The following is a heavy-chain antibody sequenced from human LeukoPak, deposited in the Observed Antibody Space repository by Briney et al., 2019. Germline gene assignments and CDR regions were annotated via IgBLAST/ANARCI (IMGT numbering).Heavy chain of an antibody. CDR1: GFTFSSYA. J-gene: IGHJ5*02. CDR2: ISSSGTST. CDR3: ARDRIAAPDWFDL. D-gene: IGHD6-13*01. V-gene: IGHV3-23*01. Sequence: GGSLRLSCVASGFTFSSYAMSWVRQAPGKGLEWVSGISSSGTSTYNADSVKGRFTISRDNSKNTLYLQMNSLRAEDTAVYYCARDRIAAPDWFDLWGQGTLVTVSS.